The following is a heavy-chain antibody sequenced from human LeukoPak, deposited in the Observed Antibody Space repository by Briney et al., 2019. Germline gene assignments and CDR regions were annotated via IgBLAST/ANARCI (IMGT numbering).Heavy chain of an antibody. Sequence: GASVKVSCKASGGTFSSYTISWVRQAPGQGLEWMGRIIPILGIANYAQKFQGRVTITADKSTSTAYVELSSLRSEDTAVYYCARGPEPTADYYYGMDVWGQGTTVTVSS. CDR2: IIPILGIA. J-gene: IGHJ6*02. V-gene: IGHV1-69*02. CDR3: ARGPEPTADYYYGMDV. CDR1: GGTFSSYT.